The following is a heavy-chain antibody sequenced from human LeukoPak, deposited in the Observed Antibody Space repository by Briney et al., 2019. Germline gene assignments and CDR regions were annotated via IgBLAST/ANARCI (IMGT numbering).Heavy chain of an antibody. D-gene: IGHD6-13*01. CDR3: AKDTSSRSWHNWFDP. CDR2: ISGSGGST. V-gene: IGHV3-23*01. CDR1: GFTFSSYA. J-gene: IGHJ5*02. Sequence: SGGSLRLSCAASGFTFSSYAMSWVRQAPGKGLEWVSAISGSGGSTYYADSVKGRFTISRDNSKNTLYLQMNSLRAEDTAVYYCAKDTSSRSWHNWFDPWGKGTLVTVSS.